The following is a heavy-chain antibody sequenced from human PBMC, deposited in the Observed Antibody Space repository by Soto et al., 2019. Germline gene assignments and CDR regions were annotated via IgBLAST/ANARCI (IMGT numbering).Heavy chain of an antibody. CDR3: AKEGNWVRGPDY. Sequence: EVQLLESGGGLVQPGGSLRLSCAASGFTFSNYVLSWVRQAPGKGLEWVSAISGTGGSTYYADSVKGRFTISRDNSKNTLYVQMNSLRVEETAVYYCAKEGNWVRGPDYWGQGTLVTVSS. D-gene: IGHD3-10*01. V-gene: IGHV3-23*01. CDR2: ISGTGGST. CDR1: GFTFSNYV. J-gene: IGHJ4*02.